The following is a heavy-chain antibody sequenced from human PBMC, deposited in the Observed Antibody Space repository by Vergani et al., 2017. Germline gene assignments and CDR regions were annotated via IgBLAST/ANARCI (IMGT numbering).Heavy chain of an antibody. D-gene: IGHD3-22*01. CDR3: ARLYGGDSSGSKYFDY. V-gene: IGHV5-51*01. CDR2: IHPADSDT. J-gene: IGHJ4*02. CDR1: RYSFTNYW. Sequence: EVQLVQSGAEVKKPGESLKISCQLSRYSFTNYWIGWVRLMPGKGLEWMGIIHPADSDTRYSPSFQDQVTISVDKSISTAYLQRSSLRASDNAMYYCARLYGGDSSGSKYFDYWGQGTLVTVSS.